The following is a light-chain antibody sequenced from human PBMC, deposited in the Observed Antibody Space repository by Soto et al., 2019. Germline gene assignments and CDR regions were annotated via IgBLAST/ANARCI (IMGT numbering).Light chain of an antibody. Sequence: DIQMTQTPSSVSASVGDRVTITCRASEDISYWVAWYQQKPGKAPKLLIHAASSLHSGVPSRFSGSGSGTDFTLTISSLQPDDFATYYCQQYNSYPYTFGQGTKLEIK. J-gene: IGKJ2*01. CDR3: QQYNSYPYT. V-gene: IGKV1D-16*01. CDR2: AAS. CDR1: EDISYW.